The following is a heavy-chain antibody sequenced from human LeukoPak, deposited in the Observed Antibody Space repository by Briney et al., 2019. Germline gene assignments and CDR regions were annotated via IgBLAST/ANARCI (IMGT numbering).Heavy chain of an antibody. CDR2: ISASAAMT. D-gene: IGHD1-26*01. CDR3: AKDRSIGTYYTFDR. CDR1: GFTFSSYG. Sequence: PGGSLRLSCAASGFTFSSYGMHWVRQAPGKGLEWVSSISASAAMTYYADSVKGRFTVSRDNSKNTLYLQMSRLTAADTAVYYCAKDRSIGTYYTFDRWGQGTLVTVSS. V-gene: IGHV3-NL1*01. J-gene: IGHJ4*02.